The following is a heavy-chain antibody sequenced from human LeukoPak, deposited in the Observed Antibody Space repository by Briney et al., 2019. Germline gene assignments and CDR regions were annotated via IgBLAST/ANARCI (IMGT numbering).Heavy chain of an antibody. CDR3: ARASWVYYGSGSDFDY. Sequence: GGSLRLSCAASGFTFSSYWMHWVRQAPGKGLVWVSRINSDGNSTSYADSVKGRFTISRDNAKNTLYLQMNSLRAEDTAVYYCARASWVYYGSGSDFDYWGQGTLVTVSS. V-gene: IGHV3-74*01. CDR2: INSDGNST. J-gene: IGHJ4*02. CDR1: GFTFSSYW. D-gene: IGHD3-10*01.